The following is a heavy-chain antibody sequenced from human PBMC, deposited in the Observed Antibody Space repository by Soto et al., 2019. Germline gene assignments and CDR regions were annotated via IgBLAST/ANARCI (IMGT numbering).Heavy chain of an antibody. CDR1: GFTFSSYW. D-gene: IGHD2-2*02. CDR3: ARGARSDIVVVPAAISDY. CDR2: IKQDGSEK. J-gene: IGHJ4*02. Sequence: GGSLRLSFAASGFTFSSYWISWVRQAPGKGLEWVANIKQDGSEKYYVDSVKGRFTISRDNAKNSLYLQMNSLRAEDTAVYYCARGARSDIVVVPAAISDYWGQGTLVTAPQ. V-gene: IGHV3-7*01.